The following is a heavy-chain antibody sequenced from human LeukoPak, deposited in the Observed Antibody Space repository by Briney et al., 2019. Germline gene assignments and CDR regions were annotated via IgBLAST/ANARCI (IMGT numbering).Heavy chain of an antibody. V-gene: IGHV3-7*04. J-gene: IGHJ4*02. Sequence: QPGGSLRLSCATSGFSFSNFWMSWVRQAPGRGLQWVANIHPEGNEKYHVESVKGRFTISRDNARNLVFLQMNGPRVEDTAVYYCARGDDFSGDHWGQGTPVTVSS. CDR1: GFSFSNFW. CDR2: IHPEGNEK. CDR3: ARGDDFSGDH. D-gene: IGHD1-1*01.